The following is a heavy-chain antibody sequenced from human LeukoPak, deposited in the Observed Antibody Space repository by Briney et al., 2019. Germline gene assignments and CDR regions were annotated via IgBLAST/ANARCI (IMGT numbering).Heavy chain of an antibody. CDR3: AKGLFCSSTSCYLFSHYGMDV. D-gene: IGHD2-2*01. Sequence: GRSLRLSCAASGFTFSSYGMHWVRQAPGKGLEWVAVISYDGSNRYYADSVKGRFTISRDNSKNTLYLQMNSLRAEDTAVYYCAKGLFCSSTSCYLFSHYGMDVWGQGTTVTVSS. CDR1: GFTFSSYG. J-gene: IGHJ6*02. V-gene: IGHV3-30*18. CDR2: ISYDGSNR.